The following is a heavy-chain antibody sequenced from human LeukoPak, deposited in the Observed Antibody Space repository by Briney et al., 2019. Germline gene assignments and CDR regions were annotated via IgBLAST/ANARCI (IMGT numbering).Heavy chain of an antibody. CDR1: GFTFSSFG. D-gene: IGHD5-24*01. Sequence: GGSLRLSCAASGFTFSSFGMNWVRQAPGRGLEWVSYISSSTSTIYYADSVKGRFTISRDNAKNSLYLQMNSLRAEDTAVYYSARGRFFDSWGQGALVTVSS. J-gene: IGHJ5*01. CDR3: ARGRFFDS. CDR2: ISSSTSTI. V-gene: IGHV3-48*01.